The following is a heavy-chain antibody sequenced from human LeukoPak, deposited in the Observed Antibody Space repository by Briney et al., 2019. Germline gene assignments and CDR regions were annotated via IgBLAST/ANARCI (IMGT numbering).Heavy chain of an antibody. V-gene: IGHV3-74*01. CDR1: GFTFSDYW. CDR2: TSKDGSDT. J-gene: IGHJ4*02. Sequence: PGGSLRLSCAASGFTFSDYWMHWVRQAPGKGPEWLSRTSKDGSDTFYADAAKGRFTAPRDNAKNTVYLQVSNVRAEDTALYFCARGGYSGSYYRFSWGQGTLVTVAS. D-gene: IGHD6-25*01. CDR3: ARGGYSGSYYRFS.